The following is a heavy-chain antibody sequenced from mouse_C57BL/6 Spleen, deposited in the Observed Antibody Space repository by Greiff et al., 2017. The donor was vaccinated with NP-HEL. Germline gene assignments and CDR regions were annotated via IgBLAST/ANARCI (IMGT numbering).Heavy chain of an antibody. CDR3: ARVPYYTYYFDY. J-gene: IGHJ2*01. Sequence: VQLQQSGTELVKPGASVKLSCKASGYTFTSYWMHWVKQRPGQGLEWIGNINPSNGGTNYNEKFKSKATLTVDKSSSTAYMQLSSLTSEDSAVYYCARVPYYTYYFDYWGQGTTLTVSS. CDR1: GYTFTSYW. V-gene: IGHV1-53*01. CDR2: INPSNGGT. D-gene: IGHD2-12*01.